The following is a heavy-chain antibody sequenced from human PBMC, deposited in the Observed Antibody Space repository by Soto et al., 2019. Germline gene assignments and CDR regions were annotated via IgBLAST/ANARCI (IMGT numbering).Heavy chain of an antibody. Sequence: QVQLQESGPGLVKPSQTLSLTCTVSGGSISSGGYYWSWIRQHPGTGLEWIGYIYYSGSTYYNPSLKSRVTISVDTSKNQFSLKLSSVTAADTAVYYCAGSSDYIWGSYWWRWGQGTLVTVSS. V-gene: IGHV4-31*03. CDR2: IYYSGST. J-gene: IGHJ4*02. D-gene: IGHD3-16*01. CDR3: AGSSDYIWGSYWWR. CDR1: GGSISSGGYY.